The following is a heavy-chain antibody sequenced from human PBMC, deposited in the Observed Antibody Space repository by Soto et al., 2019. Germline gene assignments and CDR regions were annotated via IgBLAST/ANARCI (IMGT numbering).Heavy chain of an antibody. CDR2: IYPGDSDT. Sequence: GESLKISCKGSGYSFTSYWIGWVRQMPGKGLEWMGIIYPGDSDTRYSPSFQGQVTISADKSISTAYLQWSSLKASDTAMYYCARHRDIVVVTAIPSDAFDIWGQGTMVTVSS. J-gene: IGHJ3*02. D-gene: IGHD2-21*02. CDR3: ARHRDIVVVTAIPSDAFDI. V-gene: IGHV5-51*01. CDR1: GYSFTSYW.